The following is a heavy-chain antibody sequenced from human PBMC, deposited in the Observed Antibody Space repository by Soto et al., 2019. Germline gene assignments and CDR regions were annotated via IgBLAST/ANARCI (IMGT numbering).Heavy chain of an antibody. V-gene: IGHV3-15*01. D-gene: IGHD6-13*01. CDR1: GFTFSNAW. CDR2: IKSKTDGGTT. J-gene: IGHJ6*02. CDR3: TXDHWSSSWLDYYYGMDV. Sequence: GGSLRLSCAASGFTFSNAWMSWVRQAPGKGLEWVGRIKSKTDGGTTDYAAPVKGRFTISRDDSKNTLYLQMNSLKTEDTAVYYCTXDHWSSSWLDYYYGMDVWGQGTTVTVSS.